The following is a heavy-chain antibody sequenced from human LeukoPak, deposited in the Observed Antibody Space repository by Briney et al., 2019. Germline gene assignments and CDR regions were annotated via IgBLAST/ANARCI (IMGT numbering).Heavy chain of an antibody. CDR2: IYYSGST. D-gene: IGHD6-13*01. CDR3: ARTLQYSSNWYYYYYMDV. V-gene: IGHV4-39*07. Sequence: PSETLSLTCTVSGGSISRSTYYWGWIRQPPGKGLEWIGSIYYSGSTYYNPSLKSRVTISVDTSKNQFSLKLSSVAAADTAVYYCARTLQYSSNWYYYYYMDVWGKGTTVTVSS. CDR1: GGSISRSTYY. J-gene: IGHJ6*03.